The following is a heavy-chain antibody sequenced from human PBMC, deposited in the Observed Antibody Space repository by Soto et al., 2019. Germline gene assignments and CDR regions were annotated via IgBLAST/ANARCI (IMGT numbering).Heavy chain of an antibody. CDR2: LSWNSASI. Sequence: GGSLRLSCAASGFPFVYYSMHWVRQPPGKGLEWISGLSWNSASIAYADSVKGRFTISRDNARSSLYLQMDRLRPEDTAFYYCVKDLMSSVSGGDWGQGVLVTVSS. J-gene: IGHJ4*02. CDR1: GFPFVYYS. V-gene: IGHV3-9*01. D-gene: IGHD3-16*01. CDR3: VKDLMSSVSGGD.